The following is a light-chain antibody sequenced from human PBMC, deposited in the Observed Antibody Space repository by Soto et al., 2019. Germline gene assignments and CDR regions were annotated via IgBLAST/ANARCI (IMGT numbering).Light chain of an antibody. CDR1: QSVSSN. V-gene: IGKV3-15*01. Sequence: EIVMMQSPATLSVSPGERATLSCRASQSVSSNLAWYQQKPGQAPRLLIYGASTRATGIPARFSGSGSGTEFTLTISSLQSEDFAVYYCQQYNNWPQTFGQGTKVDIK. J-gene: IGKJ1*01. CDR2: GAS. CDR3: QQYNNWPQT.